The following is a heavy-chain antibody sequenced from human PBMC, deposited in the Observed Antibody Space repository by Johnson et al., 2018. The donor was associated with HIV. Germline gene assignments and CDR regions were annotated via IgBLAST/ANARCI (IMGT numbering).Heavy chain of an antibody. CDR2: ISYDGSNK. D-gene: IGHD6-6*01. CDR3: ANLEYNSTDAFDI. V-gene: IGHV3-30*04. CDR1: GFTFSSYA. J-gene: IGHJ3*02. Sequence: QMQLVESGGGVVQPGRSLRLSCAASGFTFSSYAMHWVRQAPGKGLEWVAVISYDGSNKYYADYVKGRFTISRDNSKNTLYLQMNSLRAEDTAVYYCANLEYNSTDAFDIWGQGILVTVSS.